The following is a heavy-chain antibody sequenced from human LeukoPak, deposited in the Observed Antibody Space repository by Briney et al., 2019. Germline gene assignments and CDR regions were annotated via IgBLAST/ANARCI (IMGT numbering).Heavy chain of an antibody. V-gene: IGHV4-39*01. CDR3: ARTAIAAAGFDP. CDR2: IYYSGST. J-gene: IGHJ5*02. Sequence: PSQTLSLTCTVSGGSISSSSYYWGWIRQPPGKGLEWIGSIYYSGSTYYNPSLKSRVTISVDTSKNQFSLKLSSVTAADTAVYYCARTAIAAAGFDPWGQGTLVTVSS. CDR1: GGSISSSSYY. D-gene: IGHD6-13*01.